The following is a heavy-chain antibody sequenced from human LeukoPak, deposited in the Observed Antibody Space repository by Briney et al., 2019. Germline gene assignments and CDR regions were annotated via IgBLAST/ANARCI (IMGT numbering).Heavy chain of an antibody. V-gene: IGHV3-30*04. CDR2: ISYDGSNK. J-gene: IGHJ6*02. D-gene: IGHD5-24*01. Sequence: PGRSLRLSCAASGFTFSSYAMHWVRQAPGEGLEWVAVISYDGSNKYYADSVKGRFTISRDNSKNTLYLQMNSLRAEDTAVYYCARDQRRDGYNSYYYYGMDVWGQGTTVTVSS. CDR3: ARDQRRDGYNSYYYYGMDV. CDR1: GFTFSSYA.